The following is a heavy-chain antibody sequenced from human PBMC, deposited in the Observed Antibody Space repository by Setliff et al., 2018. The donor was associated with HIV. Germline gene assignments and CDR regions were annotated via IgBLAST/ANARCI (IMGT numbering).Heavy chain of an antibody. D-gene: IGHD2-2*02. CDR3: ARGTIRDAFDI. V-gene: IGHV4-39*02. J-gene: IGHJ3*02. CDR2: IYHSGST. Sequence: PSETLSLTCAVSGGSIDSFSYYWGWIRQTPGKELEWIGNIYHSGSTNYNPSLKSRAAISVDRSKRHFFLKLRSVTAADTAVYYCARGTIRDAFDIWGQGTMVTVSS. CDR1: GGSIDSFSYY.